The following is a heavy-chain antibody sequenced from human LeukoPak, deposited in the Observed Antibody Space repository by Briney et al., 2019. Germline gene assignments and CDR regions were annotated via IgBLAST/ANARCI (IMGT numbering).Heavy chain of an antibody. D-gene: IGHD6-19*01. V-gene: IGHV3-30*02. CDR1: GFTFSSYG. CDR2: IWYDGSNK. J-gene: IGHJ3*02. CDR3: AKDLDGWTKAFDI. Sequence: GGSLRLTCAASGFTFSSYGMHWVRQAPGKGLEWVAVIWYDGSNKYYADSVKGRFTISRDNSKNTLYLQMNSLRAEDTAVYYCAKDLDGWTKAFDIWGQGTMVTVSS.